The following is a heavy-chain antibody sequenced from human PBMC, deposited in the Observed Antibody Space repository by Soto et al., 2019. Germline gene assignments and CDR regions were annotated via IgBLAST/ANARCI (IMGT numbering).Heavy chain of an antibody. CDR1: GGSISSGGYY. J-gene: IGHJ1*01. CDR3: AREGIAAAGRRYFQH. D-gene: IGHD6-13*01. V-gene: IGHV4-31*03. Sequence: KPSETLSLTCTASGGSISSGGYYWSWIRQHPGKGLEWIGYIYYSGSTYYNPSLKSRVTISVDTSKNQFSLKLSSVTAAGTAVYYCAREGIAAAGRRYFQHWGQGTLVTVSS. CDR2: IYYSGST.